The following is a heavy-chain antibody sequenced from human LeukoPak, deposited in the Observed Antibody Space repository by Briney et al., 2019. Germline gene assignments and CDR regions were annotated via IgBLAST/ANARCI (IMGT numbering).Heavy chain of an antibody. J-gene: IGHJ4*02. CDR2: ISYDGSNK. Sequence: PGRSLRLSCAASGFTFSSYAMHWVRQAPGKGLEWVAVISYDGSNKYYAASVKGRFTISRDNSKNTLYLQMNSLRAEDTAVYYCARVLEVIVFDYWGQGTLVTVSS. V-gene: IGHV3-30*01. D-gene: IGHD2-21*01. CDR1: GFTFSSYA. CDR3: ARVLEVIVFDY.